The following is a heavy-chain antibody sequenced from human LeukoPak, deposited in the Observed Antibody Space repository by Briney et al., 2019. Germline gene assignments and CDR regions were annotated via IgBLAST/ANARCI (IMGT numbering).Heavy chain of an antibody. CDR3: AKGPDIVVVPAAI. CDR1: GFTFSSYA. D-gene: IGHD2-2*01. Sequence: PGGSLRLSCTASGFTFSSYAMSWVRQAPRKGLEWVSAISGSGGSTYYADSVKGRFTISRDNSKNTLYLQMNSLRAEDTAVYYCAKGPDIVVVPAAIWGQGTLVTVSS. V-gene: IGHV3-23*01. CDR2: ISGSGGST. J-gene: IGHJ4*02.